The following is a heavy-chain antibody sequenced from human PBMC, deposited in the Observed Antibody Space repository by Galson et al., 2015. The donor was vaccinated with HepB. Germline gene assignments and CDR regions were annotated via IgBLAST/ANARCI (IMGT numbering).Heavy chain of an antibody. CDR1: GFTLSSYW. CDR2: IWYDGSNK. CDR3: AREEDGMDV. Sequence: SLRLSCAASGFTLSSYWMHWVRQAPGKGLEWVAVIWYDGSNKYYADSVKGRFTISRDNSKNTLYLQMNSLRAEDTAVYYCAREEDGMDVWGQGTTVTVSS. V-gene: IGHV3-33*08. J-gene: IGHJ6*02.